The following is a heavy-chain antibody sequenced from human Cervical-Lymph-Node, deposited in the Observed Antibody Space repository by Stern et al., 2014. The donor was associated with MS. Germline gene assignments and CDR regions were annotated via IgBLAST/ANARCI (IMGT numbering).Heavy chain of an antibody. CDR3: AKDLGRGVVVVPLYGLDV. D-gene: IGHD2-2*01. CDR2: ISDSGVYT. J-gene: IGHJ6*02. Sequence: EVQLLESGGGLVQPGGSLRLSCAASGFTFSTYAFSWVRQAPGKGLEWVSSISDSGVYTYYADSVKGGLTISRDNSKSMLYLEMQSLRAEDTAVYHCAKDLGRGVVVVPLYGLDVWGQGTTVTVSS. V-gene: IGHV3-23*01. CDR1: GFTFSTYA.